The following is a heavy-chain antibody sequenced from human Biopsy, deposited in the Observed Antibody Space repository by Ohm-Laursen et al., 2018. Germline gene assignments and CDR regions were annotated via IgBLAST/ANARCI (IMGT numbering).Heavy chain of an antibody. CDR3: ARDRFRWNIAAVVAAHYNDFYNAWDV. CDR2: LSAYNNNHT. D-gene: IGHD2-15*01. CDR1: GYTFGNYG. V-gene: IGHV1-18*01. Sequence: PSVKPSCKVSGYTFGNYGVSWVRQAPGQGLEWKGWLSAYNNNHTQYAQNFQGRVTLTADTSTDTAYIELRGLRSDDTGIYYCARDRFRWNIAAVVAAHYNDFYNAWDVGGQGTTVTVSS. J-gene: IGHJ6*02.